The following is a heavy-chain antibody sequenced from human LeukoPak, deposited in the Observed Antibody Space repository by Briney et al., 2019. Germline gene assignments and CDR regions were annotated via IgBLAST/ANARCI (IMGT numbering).Heavy chain of an antibody. CDR1: GFTFSDYA. CDR2: TSGGGGST. D-gene: IGHD1-26*01. CDR3: AKSGSYPGGYYYYMDV. Sequence: GGSLRLSCAASGFTFSDYAMMWVRQAPGKGLEWVSPTSGGGGSTFYADSVKGRFTIARDNSQFTLSLQMSSLRAEDTALYYCAKSGSYPGGYYYYMDVWGKGTTVTVSS. J-gene: IGHJ6*03. V-gene: IGHV3-23*01.